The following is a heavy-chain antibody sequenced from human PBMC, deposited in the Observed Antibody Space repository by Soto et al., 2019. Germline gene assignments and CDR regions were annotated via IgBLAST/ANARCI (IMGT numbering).Heavy chain of an antibody. Sequence: ASVKVSCKASGYTFTGYGISWVRQAPGQGLEWMGWINTYNGHTDYAQNLQGRVTMTTDTSTRTAYMELRSLRSDDTAVYFCARVLIGNYYGSGSYSYWGQGTLVTVSS. CDR2: INTYNGHT. D-gene: IGHD3-10*01. J-gene: IGHJ4*02. CDR3: ARVLIGNYYGSGSYSY. CDR1: GYTFTGYG. V-gene: IGHV1-18*01.